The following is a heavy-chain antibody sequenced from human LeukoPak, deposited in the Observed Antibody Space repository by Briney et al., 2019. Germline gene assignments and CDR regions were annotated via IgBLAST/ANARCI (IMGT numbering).Heavy chain of an antibody. CDR2: IYSGGST. Sequence: GGSLRLSCAASGIAVSSNYMSWVRQAPGKGLEWVSVIYSGGSTEYADSVKGRFTISRDNSKNTVYLEMNSLRAEDTAVYYCARGDSGSWNYKGGFDHWGQGTLVTVSS. CDR3: ARGDSGSWNYKGGFDH. J-gene: IGHJ5*02. V-gene: IGHV3-53*01. D-gene: IGHD1-26*01. CDR1: GIAVSSNY.